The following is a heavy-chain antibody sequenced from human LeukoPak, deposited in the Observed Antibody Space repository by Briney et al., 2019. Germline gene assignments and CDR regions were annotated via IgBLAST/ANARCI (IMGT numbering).Heavy chain of an antibody. Sequence: GRSLRLSCAASGFTFSSYGVHWVRQAPGKGLEWVSVISYDGSNKYYADSVKGRFTVSRDNSKNTLYLQMNSLRAEDTAVYYCAKDRLLLRSRSYFDYWGQGTLVTVSS. V-gene: IGHV3-30*18. CDR3: AKDRLLLRSRSYFDY. D-gene: IGHD2-15*01. CDR1: GFTFSSYG. J-gene: IGHJ4*02. CDR2: ISYDGSNK.